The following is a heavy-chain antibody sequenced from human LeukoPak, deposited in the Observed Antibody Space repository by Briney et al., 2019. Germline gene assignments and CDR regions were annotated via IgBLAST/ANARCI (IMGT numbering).Heavy chain of an antibody. CDR2: MKHSGSP. D-gene: IGHD4/OR15-4a*01. J-gene: IGHJ4*02. CDR1: AGSFSGYY. Sequence: PSETLPLTCAVYAGSFSGYYWSWIRQPLGKGREWMGEMKHSGSPTYNPCFTCRVTISVDTSKNQFSLKLSSVTAADTAVYYCARASKRLGAGRLDYWGQGTLVTVSS. V-gene: IGHV4-34*01. CDR3: ARASKRLGAGRLDY.